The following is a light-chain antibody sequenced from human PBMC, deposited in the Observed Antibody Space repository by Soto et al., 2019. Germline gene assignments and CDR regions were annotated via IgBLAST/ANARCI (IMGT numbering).Light chain of an antibody. CDR1: SSDVGGYNS. V-gene: IGLV2-14*01. CDR2: EVS. CDR3: SSYTTSTSLDV. Sequence: QSALTQPASVSGSPGQSITISCTGTSSDVGGYNSVSWYQHHPGKAPKLMIYEVSKRPSGVSNRFSGSKSGNTASLTISGLQAEDEADYYCSSYTTSTSLDVFGTGTKVTVL. J-gene: IGLJ1*01.